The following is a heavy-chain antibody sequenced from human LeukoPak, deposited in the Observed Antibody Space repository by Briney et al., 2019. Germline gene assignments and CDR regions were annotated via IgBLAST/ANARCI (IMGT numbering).Heavy chain of an antibody. J-gene: IGHJ5*02. Sequence: SETLSLTCTVSGGSISSYYWSWIRQPPGKGLEWIGYIYYSGSTNYNPSLKSRVTISVDTSKNQFPLKLSSVTAADTAVYYCARRGDYGDYEAWGQGTLVTVSS. CDR1: GGSISSYY. D-gene: IGHD4-17*01. V-gene: IGHV4-59*08. CDR3: ARRGDYGDYEA. CDR2: IYYSGST.